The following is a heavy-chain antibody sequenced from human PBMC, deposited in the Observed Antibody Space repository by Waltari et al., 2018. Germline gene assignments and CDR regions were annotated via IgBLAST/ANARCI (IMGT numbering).Heavy chain of an antibody. J-gene: IGHJ5*02. CDR2: ITPNSGGT. CDR1: GFTFTAYY. D-gene: IGHD6-13*01. CDR3: ARHSSSWYSNSGSASFDP. Sequence: QVQLVQSGAEVKKPGASVTVSCKASGFTFTAYYIHLVPQAPAQGNEWMGWITPNSGGTSYAQMFQGRVTMTRDTSINTAYMELSRLRSDDTAVYYCARHSSSWYSNSGSASFDPWGQGTLVTVSS. V-gene: IGHV1-2*02.